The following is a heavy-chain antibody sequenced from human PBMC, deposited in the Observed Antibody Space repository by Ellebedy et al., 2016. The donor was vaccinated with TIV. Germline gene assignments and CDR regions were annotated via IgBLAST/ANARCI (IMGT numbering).Heavy chain of an antibody. J-gene: IGHJ4*02. V-gene: IGHV3-23*01. Sequence: GGSLRLXCAASGFTFSSYAMSWVRQAPGKGLEWVSAISGSGGSTYYADSVKGRFTISRDNSKNTLYLQMNSLRAEDTAVYYCAKARDYGDYRGHFDYWGQGTLVTVSS. CDR1: GFTFSSYA. CDR3: AKARDYGDYRGHFDY. CDR2: ISGSGGST. D-gene: IGHD4-17*01.